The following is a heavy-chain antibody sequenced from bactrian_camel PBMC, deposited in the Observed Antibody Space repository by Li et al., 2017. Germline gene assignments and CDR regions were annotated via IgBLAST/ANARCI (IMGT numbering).Heavy chain of an antibody. J-gene: IGHJ4*01. CDR1: GVSDSNNC. D-gene: IGHD3*01. CDR2: IEDDGRI. CDR3: AADLSLSPCFVVWSRGSYPS. Sequence: HVQLVESGGGSVQTGGSLTLSCVASGVSDSNNCMAWFRQVPGREREGVAGIEDDGRISYADAVEGRFTISKDNAKNTLYLQMNSLKPEDTAIYYCAADLSLSPCFVVWSRGSYPSWGQGTQVTVS. V-gene: IGHV3S53*01.